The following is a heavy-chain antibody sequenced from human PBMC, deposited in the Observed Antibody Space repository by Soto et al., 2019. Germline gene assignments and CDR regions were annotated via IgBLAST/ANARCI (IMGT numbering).Heavy chain of an antibody. Sequence: ASVKVSCKASGYTFSSYYIHWVRQAPGQGLEWIGIINPNGGSTNYAQNFKGRLTVTRDTSTATVYMDLSALRSDDTAAYYCATDFIAVAGTADYWGQGTLVTVSS. CDR2: INPNGGST. V-gene: IGHV1-46*01. D-gene: IGHD6-19*01. CDR3: ATDFIAVAGTADY. CDR1: GYTFSSYY. J-gene: IGHJ4*02.